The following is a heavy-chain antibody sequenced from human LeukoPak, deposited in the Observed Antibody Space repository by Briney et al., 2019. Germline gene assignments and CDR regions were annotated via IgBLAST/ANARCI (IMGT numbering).Heavy chain of an antibody. CDR1: GYSFTSYW. Sequence: GESLKISCKGSGYSFTSYWIGWVRQMPGKGLEWVGIIYPGDSDTRYSPSFQGQVTISADKSISTAYLQWSSLKASDTAMYYCARQDASWYGPAAFDIWGQGTMVTVSS. V-gene: IGHV5-51*01. J-gene: IGHJ3*02. CDR2: IYPGDSDT. D-gene: IGHD6-13*01. CDR3: ARQDASWYGPAAFDI.